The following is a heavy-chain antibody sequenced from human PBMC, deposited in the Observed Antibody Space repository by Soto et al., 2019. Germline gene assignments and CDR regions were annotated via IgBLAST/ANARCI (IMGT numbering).Heavy chain of an antibody. CDR1: GFSFGSQW. D-gene: IGHD2-21*01. CDR2: IKDDGSER. V-gene: IGHV3-7*01. J-gene: IGHJ4*02. CDR3: VARAWIAH. Sequence: GGSLRLSCAASGFSFGSQWMSWVRQGPGKGLEWVANIKDDGSERNYVGSVKGRFTISRDNARDSLYLQMNSLRVEDTAVYYCVARAWIAHWGQGTLVTVSS.